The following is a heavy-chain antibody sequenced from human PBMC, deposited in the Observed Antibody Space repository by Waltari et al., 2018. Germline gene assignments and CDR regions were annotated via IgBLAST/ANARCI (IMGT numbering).Heavy chain of an antibody. CDR1: GYTFTDFF. Sequence: QVQLVQSGAEVKKSGASVKVSCKASGYTFTDFFIHWVRQAPGKGLEWMGRNNPKGGDRSYAQKFQGRVTLTGETAITTAYMELSGLRSDDTAIYYCARSGGGTTTFGVAEWGQGSLVTVSS. CDR3: ARSGGGTTTFGVAE. J-gene: IGHJ4*02. D-gene: IGHD3-3*01. CDR2: NNPKGGDR. V-gene: IGHV1-2*06.